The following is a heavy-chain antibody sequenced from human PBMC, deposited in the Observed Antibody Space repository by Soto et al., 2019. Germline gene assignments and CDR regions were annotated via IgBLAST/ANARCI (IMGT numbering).Heavy chain of an antibody. J-gene: IGHJ3*02. CDR1: GGSFSGYY. V-gene: IGHV4-34*01. CDR2: INHSGST. D-gene: IGHD3-10*01. CDR3: ARSGGDAFDI. Sequence: QVQLQQWGAGLLKPSETLSLTCAVYGGSFSGYYWSWIRQPPGKGLEWIGEINHSGSTNYNPSLKSRVTISVDTSKNQFSLKLSSVTAADTAGYYCARSGGDAFDIWGQGTMVTVSS.